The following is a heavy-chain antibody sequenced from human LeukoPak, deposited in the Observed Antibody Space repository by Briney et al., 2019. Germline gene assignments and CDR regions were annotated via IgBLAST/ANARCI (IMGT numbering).Heavy chain of an antibody. CDR2: IWHDGKHK. J-gene: IGHJ4*02. D-gene: IGHD2-15*01. V-gene: IGHV3-33*01. CDR3: ARDRGSDDPIDY. Sequence: QPGGSLRLSCAASGFTFSSYGMHWVRQAPGKGLGWVAVIWHDGKHKFYADSVKGRSTISRDNSKNTLYLQMNSLRAEDTAVYYCARDRGSDDPIDYWGQGTPVTVSS. CDR1: GFTFSSYG.